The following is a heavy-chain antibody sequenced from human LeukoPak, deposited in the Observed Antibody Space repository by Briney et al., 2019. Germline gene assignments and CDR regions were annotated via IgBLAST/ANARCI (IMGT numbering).Heavy chain of an antibody. D-gene: IGHD6-13*01. CDR2: IYSSGST. J-gene: IGHJ4*02. Sequence: SETLSLTCTVSGGSISSYYWTWIRQPPGKGLEWIGYIYSSGSTNYNPSLKSRVTISVDTAKNQFSLKLGSVTAADTAVYYCARMVIAAAAHYSDYWGQGTLVTVSA. CDR3: ARMVIAAAAHYSDY. V-gene: IGHV4-4*09. CDR1: GGSISSYY.